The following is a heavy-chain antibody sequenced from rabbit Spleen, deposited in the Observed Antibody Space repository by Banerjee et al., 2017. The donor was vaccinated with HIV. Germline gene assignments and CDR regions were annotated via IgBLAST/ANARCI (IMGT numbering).Heavy chain of an antibody. Sequence: QSLEESGGDLVKPGASLTLTCTASGFSFSSGYDMCWVRQAPGKGLEWIACIDAGSSGSTYYASWAKGRFTISRTSSTTVTLQMTSLTAADTAAYFCAREVLYAAYAGFGDATIYYFDLWGQGTLVTVS. D-gene: IGHD6-1*01. CDR1: GFSFSSGYD. J-gene: IGHJ4*01. CDR2: IDAGSSGST. V-gene: IGHV1S40*01. CDR3: AREVLYAAYAGFGDATIYYFDL.